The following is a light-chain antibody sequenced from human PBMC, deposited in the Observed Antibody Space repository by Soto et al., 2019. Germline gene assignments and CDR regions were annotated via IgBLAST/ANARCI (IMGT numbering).Light chain of an antibody. J-gene: IGKJ1*01. CDR3: QQRGNWPPWT. CDR1: QSVSKY. V-gene: IGKV3-11*01. CDR2: DAS. Sequence: EIVLTQSPATLSLSPGERATLSCRASQSVSKYLAWYQQKPGQAPRLLIYDASNRATGIPARFSGSGSGTELTLTISSLEHEDFAAYYCQQRGNWPPWTFGQGTKVEIK.